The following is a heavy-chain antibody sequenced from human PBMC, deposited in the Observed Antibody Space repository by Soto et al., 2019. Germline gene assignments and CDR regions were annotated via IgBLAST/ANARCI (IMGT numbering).Heavy chain of an antibody. CDR1: GGTFSSYA. V-gene: IGHV1-69*12. D-gene: IGHD2-21*02. CDR2: IIPIFGTA. Sequence: QVQLVQSGAEVKKPGSSVKVSCKASGGTFSSYAISWVRQAPGQGLEWMGGIIPIFGTANYAQKFQGRVTITADESTRTAYMELSSLRSEDTAVYYCARDRGVVTATPGGMDVWGQGTTVTVSS. CDR3: ARDRGVVTATPGGMDV. J-gene: IGHJ6*02.